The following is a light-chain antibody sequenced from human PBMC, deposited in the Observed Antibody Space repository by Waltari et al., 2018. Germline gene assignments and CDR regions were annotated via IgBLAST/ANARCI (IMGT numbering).Light chain of an antibody. CDR3: QQYGSPPYT. CDR1: QNMSSNY. CDR2: GAS. V-gene: IGKV3-20*01. J-gene: IGKJ2*01. Sequence: EIVLTRSPGTLSLSPGERATLSCRASQNMSSNYLAWYQQKPGQAPRLLIYGASSRATGIPDRFSGRGSGTDFTLTISRLEPEDFAVFYCQQYGSPPYTFGQGTRLEIK.